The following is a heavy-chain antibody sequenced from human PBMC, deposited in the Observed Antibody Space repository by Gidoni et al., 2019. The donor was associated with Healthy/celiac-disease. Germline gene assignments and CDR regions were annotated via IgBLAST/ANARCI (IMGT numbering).Heavy chain of an antibody. CDR3: ASLVATIDAFDI. Sequence: VQLVQSGAGVQKPGASVTVSCQVSGYHLTDLSVHWVRQAPGKGLEWMGGFGPEDGETIYAQKFQGRVTMTEDTPTATAYMELSSLRSEDTAVYYCASLVATIDAFDIWGQGTMVTVSS. V-gene: IGHV1-24*01. J-gene: IGHJ3*02. CDR2: FGPEDGET. D-gene: IGHD5-12*01. CDR1: GYHLTDLS.